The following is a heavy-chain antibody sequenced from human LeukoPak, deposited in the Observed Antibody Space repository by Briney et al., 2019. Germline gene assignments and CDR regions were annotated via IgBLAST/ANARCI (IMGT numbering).Heavy chain of an antibody. CDR3: ARRSSIAELGWFDP. V-gene: IGHV1-18*01. J-gene: IGHJ5*02. D-gene: IGHD6-6*01. CDR2: ISAYNGNT. Sequence: ASVTFSCRASGYTFTSYSITWVRQAPGQGLDWMGGISAYNGNTNYAQKLQGRVTMTTDTSTSTAYMELRSLRSDDTAVYYCARRSSIAELGWFDPWGQGTLVTVSS. CDR1: GYTFTSYS.